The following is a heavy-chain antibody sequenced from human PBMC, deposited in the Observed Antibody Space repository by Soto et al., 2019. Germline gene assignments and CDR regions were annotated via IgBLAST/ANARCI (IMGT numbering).Heavy chain of an antibody. Sequence: EVQLVQSGPEVKKPGESLKISCKGSGYSFSDHWIAWVRHMPGKGMEWMGIISPEDSDTRYRPSFQGQVTISVDKSVSTAYLQWTSLHPSDTGIYYCVRQTWIPRWGSISYFDYWGRGTQVIVSS. J-gene: IGHJ4*01. CDR3: VRQTWIPRWGSISYFDY. V-gene: IGHV5-51*01. CDR2: ISPEDSDT. CDR1: GYSFSDHW. D-gene: IGHD5-18*01.